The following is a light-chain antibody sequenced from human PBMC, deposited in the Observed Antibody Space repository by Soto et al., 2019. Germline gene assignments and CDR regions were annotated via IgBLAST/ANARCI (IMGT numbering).Light chain of an antibody. Sequence: QAVVTQPPSVSGAPGQRVTISCTVSSSNIGAGYDVHWYQQLPGTAPKLLIYGNSNRPSGVPDRFSGSKSGTSASLAITGLQAEDEADYYCQSYDSSLSGVVFGGGTKLTVL. V-gene: IGLV1-40*01. CDR3: QSYDSSLSGVV. CDR2: GNS. J-gene: IGLJ2*01. CDR1: SSNIGAGYD.